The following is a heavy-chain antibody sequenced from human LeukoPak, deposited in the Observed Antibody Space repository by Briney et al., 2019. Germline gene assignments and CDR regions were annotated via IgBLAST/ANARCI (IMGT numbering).Heavy chain of an antibody. V-gene: IGHV4-59*01. CDR2: IYYGGST. CDR1: GDSISSYY. D-gene: IGHD3-10*01. Sequence: PSETLSLTCTVSGDSISSYYWSWIRQPPGKGLEWIGYIYYGGSTNYNPSLKSRVTISVDTSKNQFSLKLSSVTAADAAVYYCVRARDIAVSWFGDLLSSETYFDYWGQGTLVTVSS. CDR3: VRARDIAVSWFGDLLSSETYFDY. J-gene: IGHJ4*02.